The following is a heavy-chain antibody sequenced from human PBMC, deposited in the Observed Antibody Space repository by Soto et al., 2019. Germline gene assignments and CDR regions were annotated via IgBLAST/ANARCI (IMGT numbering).Heavy chain of an antibody. CDR1: GFTFTNYW. V-gene: IGHV5-51*01. D-gene: IGHD2-2*01. J-gene: IGHJ4*02. Sequence: ESLQTACRVSGFTFTNYWIAWVRQMPGKGLEWMGIIYPGDSDTSYSPSFQVQVTISADKSINTAYLHWSSLKASDTAMYYCAKHEGYCSSTTCSNFDYWGQGTLVTVYS. CDR2: IYPGDSDT. CDR3: AKHEGYCSSTTCSNFDY.